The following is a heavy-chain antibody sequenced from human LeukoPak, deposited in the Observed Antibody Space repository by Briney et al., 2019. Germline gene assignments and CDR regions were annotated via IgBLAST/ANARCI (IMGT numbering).Heavy chain of an antibody. CDR1: GFTVSSNY. J-gene: IGHJ4*02. D-gene: IGHD2-2*01. Sequence: GGSLRLSCAASGFTVSSNYMSWVRQAPGKGLEWVSVIYSGGSTYYADSVKGRFTISRDNAKNSLYLQMNSLRAEDTAVYYCARGRCSSTSCYDDYWGQGTLVTVSS. V-gene: IGHV3-53*01. CDR2: IYSGGST. CDR3: ARGRCSSTSCYDDY.